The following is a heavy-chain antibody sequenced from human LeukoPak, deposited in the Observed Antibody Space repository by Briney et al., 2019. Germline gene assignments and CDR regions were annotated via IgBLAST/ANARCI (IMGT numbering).Heavy chain of an antibody. J-gene: IGHJ4*02. D-gene: IGHD3-22*01. V-gene: IGHV3-23*01. CDR3: TKDWGITMIVVVIASFDY. CDR1: GFTFSSYA. Sequence: GGSLRLSCAASGFTFSSYAMSWVRQAPGQGLEWVSAISGSCGGTYYADSLKGRFTISRDNSKNTLYLQMNSLGAEDTAVHYCTKDWGITMIVVVIASFDYWGQGTLVTVSS. CDR2: ISGSCGGT.